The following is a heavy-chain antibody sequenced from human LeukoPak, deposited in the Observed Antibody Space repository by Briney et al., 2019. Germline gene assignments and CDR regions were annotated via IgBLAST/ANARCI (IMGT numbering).Heavy chain of an antibody. D-gene: IGHD1-7*01. V-gene: IGHV3-74*01. J-gene: IGHJ4*02. CDR1: GFTFSSYW. CDR2: INPDGSTT. CDR3: ATAGNYRFDY. Sequence: GGSLRLSCAASGFTFSSYWVHWVRQAPGRGLVWVSRINPDGSTTNYADSVKGRLTISRDNAKNTLYLQMYSLRAEDTAVYYCATAGNYRFDYWGQGTLVTVSS.